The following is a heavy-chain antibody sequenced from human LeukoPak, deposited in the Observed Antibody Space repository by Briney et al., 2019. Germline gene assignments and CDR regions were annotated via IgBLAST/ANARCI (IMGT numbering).Heavy chain of an antibody. V-gene: IGHV6-1*01. CDR1: GDSVSSNSAA. CDR2: TYYRSKWYN. J-gene: IGHJ6*02. D-gene: IGHD5-12*01. CDR3: ARDGYIVATISLNYYYYGMDV. Sequence: SQTLSLTCAISGDSVSSNSAAWHWIRQSPSRGLEWLGRTYYRSKWYNDYAVSVKSRITINPDTSKNQFSLQLNSVTPEDTAVYYCARDGYIVATISLNYYYYGMDVWGQGTTVTVSS.